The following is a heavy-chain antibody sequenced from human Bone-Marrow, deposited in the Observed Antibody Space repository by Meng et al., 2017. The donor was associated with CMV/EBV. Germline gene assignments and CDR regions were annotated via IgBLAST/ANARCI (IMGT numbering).Heavy chain of an antibody. D-gene: IGHD2-2*01. Sequence: GESLKISCAASGFTFSSYAMHWVRQAPGKGLEWVAVISYDGSNKYYADSVKGRFTISRDNSKNTLYLQMNSLRAEDTAVYYCAKIDCSSTSCPFDPWGQGTLVTFSS. V-gene: IGHV3-30*04. CDR1: GFTFSSYA. J-gene: IGHJ5*02. CDR2: ISYDGSNK. CDR3: AKIDCSSTSCPFDP.